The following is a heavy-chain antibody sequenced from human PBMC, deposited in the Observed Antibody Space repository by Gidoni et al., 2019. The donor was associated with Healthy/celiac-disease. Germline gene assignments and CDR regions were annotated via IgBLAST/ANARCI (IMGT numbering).Heavy chain of an antibody. Sequence: QVQLVESGGGLVKPGGSLRLSWSASGFPFSDYYMSWIRQAPGKGLGWVSYISSSGSTIYYADSVKGRFTISRDNAKNSLYLQMNSLRAEDTAVYYCARDRYSGSYYRFYAFDIWGQGTMVTVSS. D-gene: IGHD1-26*01. CDR3: ARDRYSGSYYRFYAFDI. J-gene: IGHJ3*02. CDR1: GFPFSDYY. V-gene: IGHV3-11*01. CDR2: ISSSGSTI.